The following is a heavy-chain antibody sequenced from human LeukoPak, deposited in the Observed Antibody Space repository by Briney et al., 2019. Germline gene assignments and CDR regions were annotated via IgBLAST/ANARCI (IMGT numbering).Heavy chain of an antibody. J-gene: IGHJ4*02. CDR1: GFTVSSNY. V-gene: IGHV3-53*01. CDR3: ARDLTGEPPFIDY. Sequence: PGGSLRLSCAASGFTVSSNYMSWVRQAPGKGLEWVSVIYSGGSTYYADSLKGRFTISRDNVKNSLYLQMNSLRAEDTAVYYCARDLTGEPPFIDYWGQGTLVTVSS. D-gene: IGHD7-27*01. CDR2: IYSGGST.